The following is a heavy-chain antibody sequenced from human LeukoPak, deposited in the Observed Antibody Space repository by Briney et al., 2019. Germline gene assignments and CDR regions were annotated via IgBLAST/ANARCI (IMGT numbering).Heavy chain of an antibody. CDR3: ARDPQGDDAFDI. V-gene: IGHV4-59*01. CDR1: GGSLSSYY. J-gene: IGHJ3*02. D-gene: IGHD2-21*01. Sequence: KPSENPSLTCTVPGGSLSSYYWSWIRQPPRKGLEWIGYIYYSGSTNYNPSLKSRVTISVDTSKNQFSLKLSSVTAADTAVYHCARDPQGDDAFDIWGQGTMVTVSS. CDR2: IYYSGST.